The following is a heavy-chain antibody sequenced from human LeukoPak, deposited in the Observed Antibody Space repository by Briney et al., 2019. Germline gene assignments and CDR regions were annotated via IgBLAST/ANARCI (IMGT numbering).Heavy chain of an antibody. J-gene: IGHJ4*02. D-gene: IGHD3-16*01. V-gene: IGHV4-59*01. CDR3: TRGAGWLIDY. CDR1: DDSISDYC. Sequence: SETLSLTCTVSDDSISDYCRGWIRQPPGKGLEWIGYFHNSGTSTYNPSLKSRVTISADTSKNQFSLKLNSLTTADTAVYYCTRGAGWLIDYWGQGILVTVSS. CDR2: FHNSGTS.